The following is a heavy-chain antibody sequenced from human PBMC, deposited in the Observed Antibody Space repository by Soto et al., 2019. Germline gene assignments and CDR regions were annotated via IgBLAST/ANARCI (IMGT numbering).Heavy chain of an antibody. V-gene: IGHV1-69*13. Sequence: SVKVSCKASGGTFSSYASSWVRQAPGQGLEWMGGIIPIFGTANYAQKFQGRVTITADESTSTAYMELSSLRSEDTAVYYCARDLPLTGTTYYYGMDVWGQGATVTVSS. J-gene: IGHJ6*02. D-gene: IGHD1-7*01. CDR3: ARDLPLTGTTYYYGMDV. CDR1: GGTFSSYA. CDR2: IIPIFGTA.